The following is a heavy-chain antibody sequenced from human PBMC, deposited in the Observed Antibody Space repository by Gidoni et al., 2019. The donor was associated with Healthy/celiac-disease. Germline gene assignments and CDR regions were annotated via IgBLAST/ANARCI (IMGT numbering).Heavy chain of an antibody. J-gene: IGHJ3*02. V-gene: IGHV3-30*02. D-gene: IGHD3-10*01. Sequence: QVQLVESGGGVVQPGGSLRLSCAASGFTFSSYGMHWVRQAPGKGLEWVAFIRYDGSNKYYADSVKGRFTISRDNSKNTLYLQMNSLRAEDTAVYYCAKDFRYYYGSGRPGAFDIWGQGTMVTVSS. CDR1: GFTFSSYG. CDR3: AKDFRYYYGSGRPGAFDI. CDR2: IRYDGSNK.